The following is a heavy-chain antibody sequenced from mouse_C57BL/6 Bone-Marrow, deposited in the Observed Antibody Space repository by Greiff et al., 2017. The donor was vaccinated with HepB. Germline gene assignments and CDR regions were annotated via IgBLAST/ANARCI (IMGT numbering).Heavy chain of an antibody. Sequence: QVQLQQPGAELVKPGASVKLSCKASGYTFTSYWMHWVKQRPGQGLEWIGMIHPNSGSTNYNEKFKSKATLTVDKSSSTAYMQLSSLTSEDSAVYYCARWDYGSSFFVWGTGTTVTVSS. CDR1: GYTFTSYW. CDR3: ARWDYGSSFFV. D-gene: IGHD1-1*01. CDR2: IHPNSGST. J-gene: IGHJ1*03. V-gene: IGHV1-64*01.